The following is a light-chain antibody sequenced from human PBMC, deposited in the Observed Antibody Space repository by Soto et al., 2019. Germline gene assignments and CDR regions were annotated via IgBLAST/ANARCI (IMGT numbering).Light chain of an antibody. CDR3: SSYTSSGTQV. Sequence: QSALTQPASVSGSPGQSITISCTGTSSDVGGYKYVSWYQQHPGKAPKLMIYDVSNRPSGVSNRLSGSKPGNRASLTISGLQAEDEADYYCSSYTSSGTQVFGTGTKLTVL. V-gene: IGLV2-14*01. CDR1: SSDVGGYKY. J-gene: IGLJ1*01. CDR2: DVS.